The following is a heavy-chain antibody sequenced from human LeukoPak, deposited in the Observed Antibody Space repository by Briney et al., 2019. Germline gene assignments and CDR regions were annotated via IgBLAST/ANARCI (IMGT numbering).Heavy chain of an antibody. J-gene: IGHJ6*03. CDR2: MNPNSGNT. V-gene: IGHV1-8*01. D-gene: IGHD3-22*01. CDR3: ARANYYDSSGYVYYYYYMDV. CDR1: GYTFTSYD. Sequence: ASVKVSCKASGYTFTSYDINWVRQATGQGLEWMGWMNPNSGNTGYAQKFQGRVTMTRNTSISTAYMELSSLRSEGTAVYYCARANYYDSSGYVYYYYYMDVWGKGTTVTISS.